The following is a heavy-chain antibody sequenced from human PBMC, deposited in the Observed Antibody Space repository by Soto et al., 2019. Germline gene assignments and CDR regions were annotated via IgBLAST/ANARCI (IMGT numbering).Heavy chain of an antibody. D-gene: IGHD6-25*01. Sequence: SETLSLTCSVSGVSISSYFWSWIRQAPGRGLEWIGYTYHRGSTNYSPSLRSRVAISLDTSENQFSLKVNSVAAADTAVYYCARIGGYHGPLDYWGQGTPVTVSS. CDR3: ARIGGYHGPLDY. CDR2: TYHRGST. V-gene: IGHV4-59*01. CDR1: GVSISSYF. J-gene: IGHJ4*02.